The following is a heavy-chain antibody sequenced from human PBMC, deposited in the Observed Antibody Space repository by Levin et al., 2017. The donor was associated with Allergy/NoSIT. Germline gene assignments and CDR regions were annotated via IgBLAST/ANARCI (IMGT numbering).Heavy chain of an antibody. Sequence: GESLKISCAASGFTVSTSSVSWVRQAPGKGLEWVSLIYTGSTYYTDSVKGRFTISGDNSKNTVFLQMNGLTVEDTAVYYCASSFTSGTILSFWGQGTLVTVSS. J-gene: IGHJ4*02. CDR1: GFTVSTSS. V-gene: IGHV3-53*01. CDR2: IYTGST. CDR3: ASSFTSGTILSF. D-gene: IGHD3-10*01.